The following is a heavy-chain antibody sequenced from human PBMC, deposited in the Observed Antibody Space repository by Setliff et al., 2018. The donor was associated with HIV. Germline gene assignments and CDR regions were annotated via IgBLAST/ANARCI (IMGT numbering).Heavy chain of an antibody. J-gene: IGHJ3*02. D-gene: IGHD3-3*01. CDR3: ARLRVAIFGVMMTDDAFDI. Sequence: NPSETLSLTCAVFGGSISGNHWWSWVRQPPGKGLEWIGDISHSGSTNYNPSLKSRVTMSVDKSKNEFSLKLSSVTAADTAVYYCARLRVAIFGVMMTDDAFDIWGQGTMVTVSS. CDR1: GGSISGNHW. CDR2: ISHSGST. V-gene: IGHV4-4*02.